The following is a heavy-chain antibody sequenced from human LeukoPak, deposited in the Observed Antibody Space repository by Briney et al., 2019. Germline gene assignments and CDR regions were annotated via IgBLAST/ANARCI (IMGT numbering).Heavy chain of an antibody. CDR1: GGSISSYY. J-gene: IGHJ3*02. Sequence: SETLSLTCTVSGGSISSYYWTWIRQPAGKGLEWIGRIYTRGTTNYNPSLKSRVTMSVDTSKGQLSLKLTSVTAADTDVYYCALRGLYCSASPCGRALNIWGQGTMVTVSA. CDR3: ALRGLYCSASPCGRALNI. D-gene: IGHD2-15*01. CDR2: IYTRGTT. V-gene: IGHV4-4*07.